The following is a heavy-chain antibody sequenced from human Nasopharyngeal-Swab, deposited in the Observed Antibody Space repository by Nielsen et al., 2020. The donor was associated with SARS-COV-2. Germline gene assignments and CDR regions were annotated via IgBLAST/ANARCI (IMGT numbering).Heavy chain of an antibody. V-gene: IGHV3-74*01. D-gene: IGHD3-10*01. CDR2: INTDGSST. J-gene: IGHJ4*02. CDR3: AVSGYGGPLDY. CDR1: GFTFSNYW. Sequence: GSLKISCPASGFTFSNYWMTWVRQDPGKGLVWVSHINTDGSSTSYADSVKGRFTISRDNAKNTLYLQMNSLRAEDTAVYHCAVSGYGGPLDYWGQGTLVTVST.